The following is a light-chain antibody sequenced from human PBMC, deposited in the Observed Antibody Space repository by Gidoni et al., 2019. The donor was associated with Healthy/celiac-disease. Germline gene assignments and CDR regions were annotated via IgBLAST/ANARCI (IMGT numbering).Light chain of an antibody. J-gene: IGLJ2*01. CDR1: SSDVGGYNY. CDR3: SSYTSSRTPVL. V-gene: IGLV2-14*01. CDR2: DVS. Sequence: QSALPQPASVSGSPGKSITISCTGTSSDVGGYNYVSWYQQHPGKAPKRLIYDVSNRPSGVSNRCSGSKSGNTASLTISGLQAEDEAAYYCSSYTSSRTPVLFGGGTKLTVL.